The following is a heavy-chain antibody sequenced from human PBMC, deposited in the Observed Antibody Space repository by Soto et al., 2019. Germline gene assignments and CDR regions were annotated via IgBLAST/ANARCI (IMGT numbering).Heavy chain of an antibody. J-gene: IGHJ4*02. Sequence: GGSLRLSCAASGFTFSSYWMSWVRQAPGKGLEWVANIKQDGSEKYYVDSLKGRFTISRDNAKNSLYLQMNSLRGEDSVVYYCARDRFDSSGYGLGYWGLGTLVTVSS. CDR1: GFTFSSYW. D-gene: IGHD3-22*01. V-gene: IGHV3-7*01. CDR3: ARDRFDSSGYGLGY. CDR2: IKQDGSEK.